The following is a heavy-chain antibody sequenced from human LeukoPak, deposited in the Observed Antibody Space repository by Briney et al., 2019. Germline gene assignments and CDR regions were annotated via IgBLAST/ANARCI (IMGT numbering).Heavy chain of an antibody. CDR2: IYQSGST. CDR1: GFSISMGYY. CDR3: ARDGSVASYYYMDV. D-gene: IGHD2-15*01. V-gene: IGHV4-38-2*02. J-gene: IGHJ6*03. Sequence: SETLSLTCTVSGFSISMGYYWGWVRQPPGKGLEWIGSIYQSGSTYYNPSLQSRVTISVDTSKNQFSLKLSSVTAADTAVYYCARDGSVASYYYMDVWGKGTTVTVSS.